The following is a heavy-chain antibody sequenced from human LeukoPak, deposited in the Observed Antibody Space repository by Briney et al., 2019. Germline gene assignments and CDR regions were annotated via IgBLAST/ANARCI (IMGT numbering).Heavy chain of an antibody. Sequence: PGGSLRLSCAASGFTVSSNHMSWVRQAPGKGLDWVSVIYSGGSTYYADSVKGRFTISRDNSKNTLYLQMNTLRAEDTAVYYCARDHCSGGSCYSGYFDYWGQGTLVTVSS. V-gene: IGHV3-53*01. CDR1: GFTVSSNH. CDR3: ARDHCSGGSCYSGYFDY. CDR2: IYSGGST. D-gene: IGHD2-15*01. J-gene: IGHJ4*02.